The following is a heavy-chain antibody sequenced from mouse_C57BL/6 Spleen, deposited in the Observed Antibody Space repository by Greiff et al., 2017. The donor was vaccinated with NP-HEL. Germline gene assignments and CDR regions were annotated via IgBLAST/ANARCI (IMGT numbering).Heavy chain of an antibody. Sequence: EVKLMESGPGLVKPSQSLSLTCSVTGYSITSGYYWNWIRQFPGNKLEWMGYISYDGSNNYNPSLKNRISITRDTSKNQFFLKLNSVTTEDTATYYCAREDDYPFDYWGQGTTLTVSS. CDR1: GYSITSGYY. CDR2: ISYDGSN. CDR3: AREDDYPFDY. J-gene: IGHJ2*01. D-gene: IGHD2-4*01. V-gene: IGHV3-6*01.